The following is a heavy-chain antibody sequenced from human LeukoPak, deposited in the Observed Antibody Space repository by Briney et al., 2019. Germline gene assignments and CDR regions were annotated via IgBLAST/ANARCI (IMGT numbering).Heavy chain of an antibody. Sequence: SETLSLTCAVYGGSFSGYYWSWIRQPPGKGLEWIGEINHSGSTNSGPSLTSRVTISIDTSKNQFSLKLSSVTAADTAVYYCAREFGVNWFDPWGQGTLVTVSS. V-gene: IGHV4-34*01. J-gene: IGHJ5*02. D-gene: IGHD3-10*01. CDR3: AREFGVNWFDP. CDR1: GGSFSGYY. CDR2: INHSGST.